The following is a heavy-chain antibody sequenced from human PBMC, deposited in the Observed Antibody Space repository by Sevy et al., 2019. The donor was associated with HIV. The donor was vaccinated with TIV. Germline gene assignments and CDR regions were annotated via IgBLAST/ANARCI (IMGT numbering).Heavy chain of an antibody. D-gene: IGHD3-10*01. J-gene: IGHJ4*02. CDR3: ARGVITMVQGVISYFDY. Sequence: SETLSLTCAVYGGSFSGYYWSWIRQPPGKGLEWIGEINHSGSTNYNPSLKSRVTISVDTSKNQFSLKLSSVTAADTAVYYCARGVITMVQGVISYFDYWGQGTLVTVSS. CDR1: GGSFSGYY. CDR2: INHSGST. V-gene: IGHV4-34*01.